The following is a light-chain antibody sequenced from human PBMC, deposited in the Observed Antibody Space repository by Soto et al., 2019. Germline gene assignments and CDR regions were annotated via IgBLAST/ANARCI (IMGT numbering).Light chain of an antibody. CDR3: CSYAGSYTHV. J-gene: IGLJ1*01. CDR2: DVI. Sequence: QSALTQPRSVSGSPGQSVTISCTGTSSDVGTYTYVSWYQQHPGKAPKLIIYDVIKRPSGVPDRFSGSKSGNTASLTISGLQAEDEADYYCCSYAGSYTHVFGTGTKLNVL. CDR1: SSDVGTYTY. V-gene: IGLV2-11*01.